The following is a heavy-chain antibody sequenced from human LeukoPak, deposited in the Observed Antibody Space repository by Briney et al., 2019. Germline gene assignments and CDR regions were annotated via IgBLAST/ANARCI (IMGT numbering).Heavy chain of an antibody. CDR2: IYYSGST. CDR1: GGSISSSSYY. V-gene: IGHV4-61*01. CDR3: ARGGGDGYNYDY. D-gene: IGHD5-24*01. J-gene: IGHJ4*02. Sequence: SETLSLTCTVSGGSISSSSYYWSWIRQPPGTGLEWIGYIYYSGSTNYNPSLKSRVTISVDTSKNQFSLKLSSVTAADTAVYYCARGGGDGYNYDYWGQGTLVTVSS.